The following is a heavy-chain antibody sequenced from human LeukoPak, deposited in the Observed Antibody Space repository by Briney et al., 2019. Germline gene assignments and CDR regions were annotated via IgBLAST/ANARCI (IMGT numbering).Heavy chain of an antibody. CDR1: GGSISSYY. D-gene: IGHD4-17*01. CDR3: ARDYFDYGDYVGSWAFDI. CDR2: IYYSGMT. J-gene: IGHJ3*02. V-gene: IGHV4-59*12. Sequence: SETLSLTCTVSGGSISSYYWSWIRQPPGKGLEWIGYIYYSGMTNYNPSLKSRVTMSVDTSKNQFSLKLSSVTAADTAVYYCARDYFDYGDYVGSWAFDIWGQGTMVTVSS.